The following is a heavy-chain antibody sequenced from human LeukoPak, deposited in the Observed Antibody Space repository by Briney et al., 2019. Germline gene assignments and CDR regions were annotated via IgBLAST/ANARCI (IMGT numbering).Heavy chain of an antibody. CDR2: IIPIFGTA. J-gene: IGHJ4*02. Sequence: ASVKASCKASGGTFSSYAISWVRQAPGQGLEWMGRIIPIFGTANYAQKFQGRVTITTDESTSTAYMELSSLRSEDTAVYYCARENYGDYAVDYWGQGTLVTVSS. D-gene: IGHD4-17*01. CDR3: ARENYGDYAVDY. V-gene: IGHV1-69*05. CDR1: GGTFSSYA.